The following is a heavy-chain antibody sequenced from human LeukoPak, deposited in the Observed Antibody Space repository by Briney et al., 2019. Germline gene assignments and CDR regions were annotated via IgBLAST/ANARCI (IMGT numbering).Heavy chain of an antibody. J-gene: IGHJ4*02. CDR3: AKDRVGTSPDYFDY. CDR2: ISGSGTST. D-gene: IGHD3-10*01. Sequence: GGSLRLSCAVSGFTFTTYAMTWVRQAPGKGLEWVSAISGSGTSTYYADSVKGRFTISRDNSKNTLYLQMNSLRAEDTAVYYCAKDRVGTSPDYFDYWGQGTLVTVSS. V-gene: IGHV3-23*01. CDR1: GFTFTTYA.